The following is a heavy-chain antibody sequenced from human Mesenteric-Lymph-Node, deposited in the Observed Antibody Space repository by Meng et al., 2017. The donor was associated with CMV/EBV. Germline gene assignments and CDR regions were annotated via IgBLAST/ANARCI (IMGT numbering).Heavy chain of an antibody. Sequence: GESLKISCAASGFSLTNYAMHWVRQAPGKGLEWVSFIRSDGGDKYYADSVKGRFTISRDISKNTLYLQMNSLRVEDTAVYYCARDHPPGREWLLFLGNGMDVWGQGTTVTVSS. CDR3: ARDHPPGREWLLFLGNGMDV. D-gene: IGHD3-3*01. V-gene: IGHV3-30*02. CDR1: GFSLTNYA. CDR2: IRSDGGDK. J-gene: IGHJ6*02.